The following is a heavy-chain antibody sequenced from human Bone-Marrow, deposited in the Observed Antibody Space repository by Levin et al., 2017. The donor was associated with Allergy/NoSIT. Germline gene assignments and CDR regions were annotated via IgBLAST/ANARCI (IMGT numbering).Heavy chain of an antibody. CDR2: IYYSGST. CDR3: ARVGAYGDYEDYWYFDL. V-gene: IGHV4-39*07. D-gene: IGHD4-17*01. Sequence: SETLSLTCTVSGGSISSSSYYWGWIRQPPGKGLEWIGSIYYSGSTYYNPSLKSRVTISVDTSKNQFSLKLSSVTAADTAVYYCARVGAYGDYEDYWYFDLWGRGTLVTVSS. J-gene: IGHJ2*01. CDR1: GGSISSSSYY.